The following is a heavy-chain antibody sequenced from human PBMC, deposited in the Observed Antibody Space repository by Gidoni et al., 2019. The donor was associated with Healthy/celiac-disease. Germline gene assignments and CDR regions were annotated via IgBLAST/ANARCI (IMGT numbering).Heavy chain of an antibody. CDR3: ARDSEISEEGDYYYMDV. Sequence: QLQLQESGSGLVKPSQTLSLTCAVSGGSISRGGYSWSWIRQPPGKGLEWIGYIYHSGSTYYNPSLKSRVTISVDRSKNQFSLKLSSVTAADTAVYYCARDSEISEEGDYYYMDVWGKGTTVTVSS. J-gene: IGHJ6*03. V-gene: IGHV4-30-2*01. CDR2: IYHSGST. D-gene: IGHD3-16*02. CDR1: GGSISRGGYS.